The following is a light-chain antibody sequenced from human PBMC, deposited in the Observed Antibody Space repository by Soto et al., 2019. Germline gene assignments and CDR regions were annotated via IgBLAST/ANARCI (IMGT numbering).Light chain of an antibody. CDR2: GAS. CDR3: EQYKNWPWT. Sequence: IVMTQSPDTLSWSPGERATLSFMAIHIVSSNLAWYQHKAGQAPRLIIYGASTRDTGIPARFSGSGSGTEFSLTMSSLKSEDFAVYSCEQYKNWPWTFGHGTKVDIK. CDR1: HIVSSN. J-gene: IGKJ1*01. V-gene: IGKV3-15*01.